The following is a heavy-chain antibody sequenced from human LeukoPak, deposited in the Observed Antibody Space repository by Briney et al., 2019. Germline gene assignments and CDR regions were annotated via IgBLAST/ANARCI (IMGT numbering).Heavy chain of an antibody. D-gene: IGHD5-18*01. V-gene: IGHV1-46*01. CDR3: AKGLDTATVILTGVDY. CDR1: GYTFTSYY. CDR2: INPSGGST. Sequence: GASVRVSRKAFGYTFTSYYMHWVRQAPGQGLEWMGIINPSGGSTSFAQKFQGRVTMTRDTSASTVYMDLNSLTSEDTAVYYCAKGLDTATVILTGVDYWGQGTLVTVSS. J-gene: IGHJ4*02.